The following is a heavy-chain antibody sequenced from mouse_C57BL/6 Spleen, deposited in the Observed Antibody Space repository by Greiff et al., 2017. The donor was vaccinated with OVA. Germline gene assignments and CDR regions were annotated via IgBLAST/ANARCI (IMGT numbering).Heavy chain of an antibody. CDR3: AVNYYGSRGWYFDV. CDR2: IYPGDGDT. Sequence: VKVVESGPELVKPGASVKISCKASGYAFSSSWMNWVKQRPGKGLEWIGRIYPGDGDTNYNGKFKGKATLTADKSSSTAYMQLSSLTSEDSAVYFCAVNYYGSRGWYFDVWGTGTTVTVSS. D-gene: IGHD1-1*01. V-gene: IGHV1-82*01. CDR1: GYAFSSSW. J-gene: IGHJ1*03.